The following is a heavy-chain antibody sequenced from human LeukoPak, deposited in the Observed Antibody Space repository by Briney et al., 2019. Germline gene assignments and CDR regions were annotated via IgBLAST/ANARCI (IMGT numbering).Heavy chain of an antibody. CDR3: ARCGRTWYFDL. D-gene: IGHD1-26*01. CDR2: ISYSGST. Sequence: SDTLSLTCTVSGDSISSYSWGWIRQPPGKGLEWIGYISYSGSTIYNPSLKSRLPISVDTSKNQFSLNLTSVTAADPAVYYCARCGRTWYFDLWGRGTLVTVSS. CDR1: GDSISSYS. J-gene: IGHJ2*01. V-gene: IGHV4-59*07.